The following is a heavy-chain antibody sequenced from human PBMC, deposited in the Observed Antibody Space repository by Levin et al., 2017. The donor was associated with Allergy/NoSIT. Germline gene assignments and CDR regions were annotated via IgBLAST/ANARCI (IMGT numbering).Heavy chain of an antibody. CDR2: ISGSGGST. D-gene: IGHD5-12*01. Sequence: GESLKISCAASGFTFSSYAMSWVRQAPGKGLEWVSAISGSGGSTYYADSVKGRFTISRDNSKNTLYLQMNSLRAEDTAVYYCAKEVIGQWLWENWGQGTLVTVSS. V-gene: IGHV3-23*01. CDR1: GFTFSSYA. J-gene: IGHJ4*02. CDR3: AKEVIGQWLWEN.